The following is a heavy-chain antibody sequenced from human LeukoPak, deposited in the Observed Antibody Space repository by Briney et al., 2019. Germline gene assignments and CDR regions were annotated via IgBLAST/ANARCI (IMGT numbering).Heavy chain of an antibody. CDR3: AREDSSGWYDAFDI. V-gene: IGHV3-48*04. CDR1: GFTFSSYA. D-gene: IGHD6-19*01. CDR2: ISSSGSTI. J-gene: IGHJ3*02. Sequence: GGSLRLSCAASGFTFSSYAMSWVRQAPGKGLEWVSYISSSGSTIYYADSVKGRFTISRDNAKNSLYLQMNSLRAEDTAVYYCAREDSSGWYDAFDIWGQGTMVTVSS.